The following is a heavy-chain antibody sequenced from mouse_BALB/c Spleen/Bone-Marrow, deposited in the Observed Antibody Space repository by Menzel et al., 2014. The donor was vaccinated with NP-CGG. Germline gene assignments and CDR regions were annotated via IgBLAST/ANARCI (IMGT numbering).Heavy chain of an antibody. V-gene: IGHV1S81*02. Sequence: VQRVESGAELVKPGASVKLSCKASGYTFTSYYMYWVKQRPGQALEWIGGINPSNGGTNFNEKFKSKATLTVDKSSSTAYMQLSSLTSEDSAVYYCTRGLRAWFAYWGQGTLVTVSA. J-gene: IGHJ3*01. CDR2: INPSNGGT. CDR1: GYTFTSYY. CDR3: TRGLRAWFAY. D-gene: IGHD3-1*01.